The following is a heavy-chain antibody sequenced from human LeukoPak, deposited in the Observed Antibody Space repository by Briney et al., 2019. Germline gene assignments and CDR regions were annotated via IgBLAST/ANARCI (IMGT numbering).Heavy chain of an antibody. V-gene: IGHV3-13*01. Sequence: GGSLRLSCAASGFTFSSYDMHWVRQATGKGLGWVSAIGTAGDTYYPGSVKGRFTISRENAKNSLYLQMNSLRAGDTAVYYCARVGVDTGVGSTSYYGMDVWGQGTTVTVSS. CDR2: IGTAGDT. CDR1: GFTFSSYD. D-gene: IGHD5-18*01. J-gene: IGHJ6*02. CDR3: ARVGVDTGVGSTSYYGMDV.